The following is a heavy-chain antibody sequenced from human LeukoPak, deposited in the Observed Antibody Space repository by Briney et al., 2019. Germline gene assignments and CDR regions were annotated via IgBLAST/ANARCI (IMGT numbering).Heavy chain of an antibody. J-gene: IGHJ4*02. V-gene: IGHV3-7*01. CDR3: ARDQVAAATDY. CDR2: IKQDGSGK. D-gene: IGHD6-13*01. Sequence: GGSLRLSCAASGFTFSSYWMSWVRQAPGKGLEWVANIKQDGSGKYYVDSVKGRFTISRDNAKNSLYLQMNSLRAEDTAVYYCARDQVAAATDYWGQGTLVTVSS. CDR1: GFTFSSYW.